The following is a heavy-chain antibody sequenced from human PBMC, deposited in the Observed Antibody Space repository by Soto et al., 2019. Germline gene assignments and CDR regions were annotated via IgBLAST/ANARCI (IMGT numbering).Heavy chain of an antibody. CDR2: IGLGSSTK. CDR1: GFTFRNYG. V-gene: IGHV3-48*04. J-gene: IGHJ4*02. D-gene: IGHD3-9*01. CDR3: ARDKDWAFDY. Sequence: GGSLRLSCAASGFTFRNYGMNWVRQAPGKGLEWVSYIGLGSSTKYYADSVEGRFTISRDNAKNSVFLLLNSLRAEDTAVYYCARDKDWAFDYWGQGTPVTVSS.